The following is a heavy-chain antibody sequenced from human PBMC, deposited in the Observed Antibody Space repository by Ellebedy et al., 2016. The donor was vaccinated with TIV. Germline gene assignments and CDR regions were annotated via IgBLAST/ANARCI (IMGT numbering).Heavy chain of an antibody. CDR2: IKQDGSEK. V-gene: IGHV3-7*01. Sequence: GESLKISCAASGFTFSNYWMTWVRQAPGKGLEWVANIKQDGSEKYSIESVKGRFSISRDNAKNSMYLQMNSLRDEDTAVYYCARDQWLGRAYYFDYWGQGTLLTVSS. CDR1: GFTFSNYW. CDR3: ARDQWLGRAYYFDY. J-gene: IGHJ4*02. D-gene: IGHD6-19*01.